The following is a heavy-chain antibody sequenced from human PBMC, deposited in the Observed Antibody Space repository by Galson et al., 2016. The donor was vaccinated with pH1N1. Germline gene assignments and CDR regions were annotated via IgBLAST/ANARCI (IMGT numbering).Heavy chain of an antibody. CDR2: IIPIFGTA. CDR3: AGWDYGDYVKWFDP. Sequence: SVKVSCKASGGTFGSYGISWVRQAPGQGLEWMGGIIPIFGTANYAQKFQGRVTITADKSTSTAYMELSSLRTDDTAVYYCAGWDYGDYVKWFDPWGQGTLVTVSS. D-gene: IGHD4-17*01. CDR1: GGTFGSYG. J-gene: IGHJ5*02. V-gene: IGHV1-69*06.